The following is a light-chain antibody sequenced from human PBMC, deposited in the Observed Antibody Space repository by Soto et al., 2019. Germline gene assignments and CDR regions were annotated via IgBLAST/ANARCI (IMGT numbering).Light chain of an antibody. Sequence: DMQMTQSPSSLSSSVGDRVTITCLASQDINNYLAWFQQKPVKAPKSLISAASNLQSGVPSRFSGSGSGTDFTLTISSLQPEDFATYYCQQYDSYPITFGQGTRLEIK. CDR3: QQYDSYPIT. J-gene: IGKJ5*01. V-gene: IGKV1-16*01. CDR1: QDINNY. CDR2: AAS.